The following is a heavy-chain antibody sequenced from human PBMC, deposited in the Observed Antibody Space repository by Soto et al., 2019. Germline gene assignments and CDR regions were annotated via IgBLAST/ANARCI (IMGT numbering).Heavy chain of an antibody. CDR2: TRNKANSYAT. J-gene: IGHJ4*02. V-gene: IGHV3-72*01. Sequence: SLRLSRAASEFTFSDYYMDWVRQLPGKGLEWVGRTRNKANSYATEYAPSVKGRFTISRHDSEDSMFLQLNSLKTEDTAVYYCARDTGGSYDFWGQGALVTVSS. CDR1: EFTFSDYY. D-gene: IGHD1-26*01. CDR3: ARDTGGSYDF.